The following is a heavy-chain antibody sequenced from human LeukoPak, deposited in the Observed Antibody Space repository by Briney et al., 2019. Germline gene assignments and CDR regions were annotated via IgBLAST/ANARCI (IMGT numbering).Heavy chain of an antibody. J-gene: IGHJ4*01. D-gene: IGHD6-13*01. V-gene: IGHV3-7*01. CDR1: GFTFSDYW. Sequence: GGSLRLSCVISGFTFSDYWMNWVRQAPGKGLEWVGSINQNGAEKTHMDSVKGRFTISRDNPRNSLYLQMNSLRAEDTAIYYCARDGTAAGLYFDLWGQGTLVTVSS. CDR2: INQNGAEK. CDR3: ARDGTAAGLYFDL.